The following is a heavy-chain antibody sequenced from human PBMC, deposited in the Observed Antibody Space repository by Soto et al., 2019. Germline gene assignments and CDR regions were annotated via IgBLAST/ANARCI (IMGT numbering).Heavy chain of an antibody. CDR1: WGSISSSNW. CDR3: ARRVQYYYGMDV. CDR2: VHDSGST. V-gene: IGHV4-59*08. Sequence: SETMSLTCTVSWGSISSSNWWNWIRQPPGKGLEWIGYVHDSGSTNHNPSLKNRVTISVDTSKNEFSLKVNSLTAADTAVYYCARRVQYYYGMDVWGQGSTVTVSS. J-gene: IGHJ6*02.